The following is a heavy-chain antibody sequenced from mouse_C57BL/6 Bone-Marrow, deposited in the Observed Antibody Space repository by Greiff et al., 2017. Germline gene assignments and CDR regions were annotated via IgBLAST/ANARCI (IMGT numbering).Heavy chain of an antibody. CDR3: AREGSSLDY. CDR1: GYSFTGYY. D-gene: IGHD1-1*01. J-gene: IGHJ2*01. CDR2: INPSTGGT. Sequence: VQLQQSGPELVKPGASVKISCKASGYSFTGYYMNWVKQSPEKSLEWIGEINPSTGGTTYNQTFKAKATLTVDKSSSTAYMQLKSLTSEDSAGYYCAREGSSLDYWGQGTTLTVSS. V-gene: IGHV1-42*01.